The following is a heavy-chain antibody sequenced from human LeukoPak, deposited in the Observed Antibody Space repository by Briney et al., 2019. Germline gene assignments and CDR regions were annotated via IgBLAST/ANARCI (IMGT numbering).Heavy chain of an antibody. CDR3: ASTQDDVGATPFDY. CDR1: GYTFTSYG. J-gene: IGHJ4*02. CDR2: INPNSGGT. V-gene: IGHV1-2*02. Sequence: ASVKVSCKASGYTFTSYGISWVRQAPGQGLEWMGWINPNSGGTNYAQKFQGRVTMTRDTSISTAYMELSRLRSDDTAVYYCASTQDDVGATPFDYWGQGTLVTVSS. D-gene: IGHD1-26*01.